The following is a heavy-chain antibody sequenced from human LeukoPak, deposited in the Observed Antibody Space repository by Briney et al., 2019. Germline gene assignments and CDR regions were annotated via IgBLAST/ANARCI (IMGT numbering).Heavy chain of an antibody. CDR3: ASETGAATFDY. CDR1: GFTFSSYG. V-gene: IGHV3-30*03. J-gene: IGHJ4*02. Sequence: PGRSLRLSCAASGFTFSSYGMHWVRQAPGKGLEWVAVISYDGSNRYYADSVKGRFTISRDNSKNTLYLQMNSLRAEDTAVYYCASETGAATFDYWGQGTLVTVSS. CDR2: ISYDGSNR. D-gene: IGHD1-1*01.